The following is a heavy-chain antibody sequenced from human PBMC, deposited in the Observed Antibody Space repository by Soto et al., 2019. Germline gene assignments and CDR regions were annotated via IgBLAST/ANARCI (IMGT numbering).Heavy chain of an antibody. Sequence: SETLSLTCTVSSGSINENYYWNWIRQSPGKGLEWIGYVFHTGTTHYNPSLESRVTLSISTSKNQFSLTLTSVAASDTAIYYCARAPLSPNIRTFDVCGPGTMVPVSS. CDR1: SGSINENYY. J-gene: IGHJ3*01. CDR3: ARAPLSPNIRTFDV. V-gene: IGHV4-59*01. CDR2: VFHTGTT. D-gene: IGHD2-15*01.